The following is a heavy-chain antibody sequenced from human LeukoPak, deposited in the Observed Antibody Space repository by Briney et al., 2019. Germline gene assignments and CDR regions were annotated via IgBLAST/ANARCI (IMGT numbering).Heavy chain of an antibody. D-gene: IGHD4-17*01. CDR1: GYSISSGYY. Sequence: PSETLSLTCAVSGYSISSGYYWGWIRQPPGKGLEWIGYIYYSGSTNYNPSLKSRVTISVDTSKNQFSLKLSSVTAADTAVYYCARGATVTHYFDYWGQGTLVTVSS. J-gene: IGHJ4*02. V-gene: IGHV4-61*01. CDR3: ARGATVTHYFDY. CDR2: IYYSGST.